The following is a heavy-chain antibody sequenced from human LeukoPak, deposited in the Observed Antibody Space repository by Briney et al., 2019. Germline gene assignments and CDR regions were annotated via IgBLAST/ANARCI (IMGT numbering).Heavy chain of an antibody. Sequence: GGSLRLSCAASGFTFSSYWMSWVRQAPGKGLEWVANIKQDGSEKYYVDSVKGRFTISRDNAKNSLYLQMNSLRAEDTAVYYCAREDYDILTGGGDFDYWGQGTLVTVSS. CDR2: IKQDGSEK. J-gene: IGHJ4*02. V-gene: IGHV3-7*01. CDR1: GFTFSSYW. CDR3: AREDYDILTGGGDFDY. D-gene: IGHD3-9*01.